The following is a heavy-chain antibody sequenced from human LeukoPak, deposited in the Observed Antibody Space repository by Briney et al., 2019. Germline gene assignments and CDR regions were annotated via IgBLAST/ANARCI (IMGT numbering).Heavy chain of an antibody. V-gene: IGHV3-21*01. J-gene: IGHJ4*02. CDR3: ARVRLTTVTTLDY. Sequence: GGSLRLSCAASGFTFSSYSMNWVRQAPGKGLEWVSSISSSSSYIYYADSVKGRFIISRDNAKNSLYLQMNSLRAEDTAVYYCARVRLTTVTTLDYWGQGTLVTVSS. D-gene: IGHD4-11*01. CDR2: ISSSSSYI. CDR1: GFTFSSYS.